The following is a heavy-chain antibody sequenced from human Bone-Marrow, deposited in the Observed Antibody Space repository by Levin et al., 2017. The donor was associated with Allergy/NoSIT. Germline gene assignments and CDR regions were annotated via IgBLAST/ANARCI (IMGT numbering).Heavy chain of an antibody. CDR3: ARESGDQALDY. Sequence: SETLSLTCTVSGGSISSSSYHWGWIRQPPGKGLEWIGSIYNTGNNYYNPSLKSRVTISQDTSKHQFALNLSSVTAADTAVYYCARESGDQALDYWGQGILVTVSS. V-gene: IGHV4-39*02. D-gene: IGHD7-27*01. J-gene: IGHJ4*02. CDR1: GGSISSSSYH. CDR2: IYNTGNN.